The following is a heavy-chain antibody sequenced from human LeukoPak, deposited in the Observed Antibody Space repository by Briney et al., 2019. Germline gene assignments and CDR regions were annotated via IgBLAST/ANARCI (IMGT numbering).Heavy chain of an antibody. J-gene: IGHJ5*02. CDR1: GGTFISYA. V-gene: IGHV1-69*04. CDR2: IIPILGIA. CDR3: ARDHMIVVPTWFDH. D-gene: IGHD3-22*01. Sequence: SVKVSCKASGGTFISYAISWVRQAPGQGLEWMGRIIPILGIANYAQKFQGRVTITADKSTSTAYMELSSLRSEDTAVYYCARDHMIVVPTWFDHWGQGTLVTVSS.